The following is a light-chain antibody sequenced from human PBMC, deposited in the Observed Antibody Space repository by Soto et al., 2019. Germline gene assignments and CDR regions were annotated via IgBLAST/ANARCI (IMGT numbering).Light chain of an antibody. CDR2: AIS. CDR3: QQGYSTPWT. V-gene: IGKV1-39*01. CDR1: QSVTTY. Sequence: DIQMTQSPSSLSASVGDRVTITCQASQSVTTYLHWYQQKAGEAPKLLIYAISNLQSGVSSRFSGSGSGTDFSLTINTLQPEDFATYYCQQGYSTPWTFGQGTQVDI. J-gene: IGKJ1*01.